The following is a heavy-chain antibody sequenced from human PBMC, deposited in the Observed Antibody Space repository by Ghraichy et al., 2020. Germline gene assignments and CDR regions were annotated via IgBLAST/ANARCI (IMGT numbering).Heavy chain of an antibody. Sequence: GGSLRLSCAASGFTFSSYAMSWVRQAPGKGLELVSAISGSGGSTYYADSVQGRFTISRDNSKNTLYLQMNSLRAEDTAVYYCAKDPVEMATTTRASFDYWGQGTLVTVSS. J-gene: IGHJ4*02. CDR3: AKDPVEMATTTRASFDY. CDR1: GFTFSSYA. V-gene: IGHV3-23*01. CDR2: ISGSGGST. D-gene: IGHD5-24*01.